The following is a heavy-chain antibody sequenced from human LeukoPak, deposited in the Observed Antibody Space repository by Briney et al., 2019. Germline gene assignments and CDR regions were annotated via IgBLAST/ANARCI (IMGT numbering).Heavy chain of an antibody. Sequence: PGGSLRLSCAASGFTFSGFWMSWVRQAPGKGLEWVANMNQDGCEKYYADSVKRRFTISRDNAKSSLYLQMNSLTAEDTAVYYCARGQVGPEDWGQGTLVTVSS. V-gene: IGHV3-7*01. CDR3: ARGQVGPED. D-gene: IGHD1-26*01. CDR2: MNQDGCEK. J-gene: IGHJ4*02. CDR1: GFTFSGFW.